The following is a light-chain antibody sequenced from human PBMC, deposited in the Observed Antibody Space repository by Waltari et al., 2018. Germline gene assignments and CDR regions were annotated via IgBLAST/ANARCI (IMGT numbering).Light chain of an antibody. CDR2: RAT. CDR1: QGIGTW. J-gene: IGKJ1*01. CDR3: QQYNVSPWT. V-gene: IGKV1-5*03. Sequence: DIQMTQSPSTLSASVGDRVTITCRASQGIGTWLAWYQQKPGRAPNVMIYRATSLESGVPSRCSGSGSGTDFTLTITSLQPDDFATYYCQQYNVSPWTFGQGTKVEIK.